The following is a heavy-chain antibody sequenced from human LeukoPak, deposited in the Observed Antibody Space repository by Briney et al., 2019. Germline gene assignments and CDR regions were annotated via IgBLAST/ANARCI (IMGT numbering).Heavy chain of an antibody. Sequence: ASVKVFCKASGYSFTAYYMHWVRQAPGQGLEWMGWINPNRGGTNYAQRFQGRVTMTRDTSISTAYMELSRLRSDDTAVYYCARAPGYGGNSREDVWGKGTTVTVSS. CDR2: INPNRGGT. D-gene: IGHD4-23*01. CDR1: GYSFTAYY. CDR3: ARAPGYGGNSREDV. J-gene: IGHJ6*04. V-gene: IGHV1-2*02.